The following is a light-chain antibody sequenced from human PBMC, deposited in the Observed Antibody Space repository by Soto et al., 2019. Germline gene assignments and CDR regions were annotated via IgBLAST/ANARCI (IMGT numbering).Light chain of an antibody. Sequence: DIVLTQSPGTLSLSPGDRATLSCRASQHVASTYVAWYQQKPGQAPRLLISRTSSRATGIPDRFRGGGSGTDFTLTISRLEPEDFAVYYCQQYNNWLRTFGQGTKVEIK. V-gene: IGKV3-20*01. CDR2: RTS. J-gene: IGKJ1*01. CDR1: QHVASTY. CDR3: QQYNNWLRT.